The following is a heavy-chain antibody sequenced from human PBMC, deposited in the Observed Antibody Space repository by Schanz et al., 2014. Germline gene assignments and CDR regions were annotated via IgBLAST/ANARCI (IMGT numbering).Heavy chain of an antibody. CDR1: GFSFSNYW. Sequence: EVQVVESGGGLVQPGGSLRLSCAASGFSFSNYWMSWVRQASGKGLEWVSGMSGSGSTADYADSVKGRFTISRDNSKNTLYLQMNSLRADDTAVYYCARDLLVSHYDFWSGNDYWGQGTLVTVSS. V-gene: IGHV3-23*04. J-gene: IGHJ4*02. CDR2: MSGSGSTA. D-gene: IGHD3-3*01. CDR3: ARDLLVSHYDFWSGNDY.